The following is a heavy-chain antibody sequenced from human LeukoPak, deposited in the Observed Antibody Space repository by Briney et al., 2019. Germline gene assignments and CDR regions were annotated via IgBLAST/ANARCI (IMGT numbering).Heavy chain of an antibody. CDR1: GFTFSDHY. Sequence: GGSLRLSCAASGFTFSDHYMDWVRQAPGKGLEWVAVISYDGSNKYYADSVKGRFTISRDNSKNTLYLQMNSLRAEDTAVYYCAKDLYCSSTSCYRLSAFDIWGQGTMITVSS. CDR3: AKDLYCSSTSCYRLSAFDI. CDR2: ISYDGSNK. J-gene: IGHJ3*02. D-gene: IGHD2-2*01. V-gene: IGHV3-30*18.